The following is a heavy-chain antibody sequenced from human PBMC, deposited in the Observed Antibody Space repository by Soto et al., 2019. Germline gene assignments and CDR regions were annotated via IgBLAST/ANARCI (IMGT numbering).Heavy chain of an antibody. Sequence: SETLSLTCTVSGGSISSGDYYWSWIRQPPGKGLEWIGYIYYSGSTYYNPSLKSRVTISVDTSKNQFSLKLSSVTAADTAVYYCARGGMGYDFWSGYPGWFDPRDQGTLVTVAS. CDR2: IYYSGST. V-gene: IGHV4-30-4*01. CDR3: ARGGMGYDFWSGYPGWFDP. J-gene: IGHJ5*02. D-gene: IGHD3-3*01. CDR1: GGSISSGDYY.